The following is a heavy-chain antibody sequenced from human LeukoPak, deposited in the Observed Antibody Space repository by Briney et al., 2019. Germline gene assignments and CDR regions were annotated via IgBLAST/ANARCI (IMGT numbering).Heavy chain of an antibody. CDR2: ISWNSGSI. CDR1: GFTFDDYA. Sequence: GGSLRLSCAASGFTFDDYAMHWVRQAPGKGLEWVSGISWNSGSIGYADSVKGRFTISRDNAKNSLYLQMNSLRAEGTALYYCAKDWVAAAGRFDYWGQGTLVTVSS. D-gene: IGHD6-13*01. V-gene: IGHV3-9*01. CDR3: AKDWVAAAGRFDY. J-gene: IGHJ4*02.